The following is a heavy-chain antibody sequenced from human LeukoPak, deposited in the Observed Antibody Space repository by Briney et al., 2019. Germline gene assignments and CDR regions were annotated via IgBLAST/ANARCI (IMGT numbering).Heavy chain of an antibody. CDR2: MNPNSGNT. J-gene: IGHJ5*02. Sequence: ASVKVSCKASGYTFTSYDINWVRQATGQGLEWMGWMNPNSGNTGYAQKFQGRVTMTRNTSISTAYMELSSLRSEDTAVYYCARHPRYYDFRFDPWGQGTLVTVSS. CDR1: GYTFTSYD. V-gene: IGHV1-8*01. D-gene: IGHD3-3*01. CDR3: ARHPRYYDFRFDP.